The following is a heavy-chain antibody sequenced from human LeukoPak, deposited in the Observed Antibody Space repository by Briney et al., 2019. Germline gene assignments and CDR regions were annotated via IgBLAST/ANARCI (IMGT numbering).Heavy chain of an antibody. Sequence: SGGSLRLSCAASGFTFDDYAMHWVRQAPGKGLEWVSGISWNSGSIGYADSVKGRFTISRDNAKNSLYLQMNSLRAEDTALYYCAKDFYSSPSFFDYWGQGTLVTVSS. CDR3: AKDFYSSPSFFDY. CDR2: ISWNSGSI. V-gene: IGHV3-9*01. CDR1: GFTFDDYA. J-gene: IGHJ4*02. D-gene: IGHD6-6*01.